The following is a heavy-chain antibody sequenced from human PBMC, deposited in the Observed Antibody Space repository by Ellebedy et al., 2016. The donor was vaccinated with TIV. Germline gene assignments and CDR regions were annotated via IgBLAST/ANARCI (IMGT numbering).Heavy chain of an antibody. CDR3: ARDQRRGLLGYGDWFDP. D-gene: IGHD5-12*01. J-gene: IGHJ5*02. CDR1: GFTFSSYA. CDR2: ISSDGSNK. Sequence: PGGSLRLSCAASGFTFSSYAIHWVRQAPGKGLEWVALISSDGSNKYYADSVKGRFTMTRDNSKNTVYLQVDSLRPDDTAVYYCARDQRRGLLGYGDWFDPWGRGTLVTVSS. V-gene: IGHV3-30*04.